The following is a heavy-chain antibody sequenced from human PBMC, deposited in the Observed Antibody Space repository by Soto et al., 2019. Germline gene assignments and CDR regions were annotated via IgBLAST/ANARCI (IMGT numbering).Heavy chain of an antibody. D-gene: IGHD6-13*01. CDR2: INPNSGGT. J-gene: IGHJ4*02. V-gene: IGHV1-2*04. CDR1: GYTFTGYY. CDR3: ARDYRGAAAGRGGFDY. Sequence: GASVKVSCKASGYTFTGYYMHWVRQAPGQGLEWMGWINPNSGGTNYAQKFQGWVTMTRDTSISTAYMELSRLRSDDTAVYYCARDYRGAAAGRGGFDYWGQGTLVTVSS.